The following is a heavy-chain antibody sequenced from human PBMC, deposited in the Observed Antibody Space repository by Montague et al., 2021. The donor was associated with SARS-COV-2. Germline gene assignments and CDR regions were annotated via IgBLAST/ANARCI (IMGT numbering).Heavy chain of an antibody. J-gene: IGHJ6*02. CDR2: IFQSGTT. CDR1: GYSISDGYY. V-gene: IGHV4-38-2*02. D-gene: IGHD3-3*01. Sequence: SDTLSLTCTVSGYSISDGYYWVWSRQPPGKGLEWMGNIFQSGTTYYNPSLERRSTMSVDTSKNQFSLKLSSVTAADTAVYYCAREHWENYYDFWSGTNLAFLYPSFRMGVGRQATTVTV. CDR3: AREHWENYYDFWSGTNLAFLYPSFRMGV.